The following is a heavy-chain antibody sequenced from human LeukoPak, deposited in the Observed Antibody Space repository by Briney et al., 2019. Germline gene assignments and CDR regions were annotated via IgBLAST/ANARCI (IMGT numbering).Heavy chain of an antibody. Sequence: SSETLSLTCAVYGGSFSGYHWSWIRQPPGKGLEWIGEINHSGSTNYNPSLKSRVTISVDTSKNQFSLKLSSVTAADTAVYYCARGSGVIDYWGQGTLVTVSS. CDR2: INHSGST. J-gene: IGHJ4*02. CDR3: ARGSGVIDY. CDR1: GGSFSGYH. D-gene: IGHD1-26*01. V-gene: IGHV4-34*01.